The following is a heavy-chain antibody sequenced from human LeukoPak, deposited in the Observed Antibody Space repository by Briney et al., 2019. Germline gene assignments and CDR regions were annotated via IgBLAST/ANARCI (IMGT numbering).Heavy chain of an antibody. J-gene: IGHJ4*02. Sequence: GGSLRLSCAASGFTFSSYSMNWVRQAPGKGLEWVSSISSSSSYIYYADSVKGRFTISRDNAKNSLYLQMNSLRAEDTAVYYCARDEDTAMIEPDYWGQGTLVTVSS. CDR3: ARDEDTAMIEPDY. V-gene: IGHV3-21*01. CDR2: ISSSSSYI. D-gene: IGHD5-18*01. CDR1: GFTFSSYS.